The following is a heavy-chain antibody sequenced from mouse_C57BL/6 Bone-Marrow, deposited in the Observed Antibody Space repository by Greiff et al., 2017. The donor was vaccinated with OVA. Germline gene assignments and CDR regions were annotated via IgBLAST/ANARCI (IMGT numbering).Heavy chain of an antibody. J-gene: IGHJ2*01. CDR1: GYTFTSYW. D-gene: IGHD1-1*01. Sequence: QVQLQQPGAELVRPGPSVKLSCKASGYTFTSYWMHWVKQRPGQGLEWIGVIDPSDSYTNYNQKFKGKATLTVDTSSSTAYMQLSSLTSEDSAVYYCARGRGNYYGPVYFDGWGQGTTLTVSS. CDR2: IDPSDSYT. V-gene: IGHV1-59*01. CDR3: ARGRGNYYGPVYFDG.